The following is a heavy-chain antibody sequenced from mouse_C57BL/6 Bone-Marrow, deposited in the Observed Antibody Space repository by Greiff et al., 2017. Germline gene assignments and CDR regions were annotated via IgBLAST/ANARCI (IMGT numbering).Heavy chain of an antibody. CDR1: GYTFTSYG. Sequence: VKLQQSGAELARPGASVKLSCKASGYTFTSYGISWVKQRPGQGLEWIGEIYPRSGNTYYNEKFKGKATLTADKSSSTAYMELRSLTSEDSAVYFCARRYYGSSWHDYWGQGTTLTVAS. D-gene: IGHD1-1*01. CDR3: ARRYYGSSWHDY. J-gene: IGHJ2*01. V-gene: IGHV1-81*01. CDR2: IYPRSGNT.